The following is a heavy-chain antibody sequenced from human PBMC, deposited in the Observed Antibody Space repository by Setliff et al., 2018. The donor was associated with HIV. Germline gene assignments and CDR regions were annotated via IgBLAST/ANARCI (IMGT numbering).Heavy chain of an antibody. J-gene: IGHJ4*02. V-gene: IGHV1-18*01. CDR2: ISGYGGNT. CDR1: GYNFTSYG. Sequence: GASVKVSCKASGYNFTSYGITWVRQAPGQGLEWMGWISGYGGNTDYAQKVQVRVTMTTDTSTSTAYMELRSLRLDDTAVYYCARGKRWLQPYYLDYWGQGTLVTVSA. D-gene: IGHD5-18*01. CDR3: ARGKRWLQPYYLDY.